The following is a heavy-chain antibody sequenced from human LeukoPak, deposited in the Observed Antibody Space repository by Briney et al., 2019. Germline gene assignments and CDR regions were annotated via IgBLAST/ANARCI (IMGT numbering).Heavy chain of an antibody. CDR1: GYSISSGYY. D-gene: IGHD5-12*01. CDR3: ARGSATTDY. CDR2: IYHSGST. V-gene: IGHV4-38-2*02. J-gene: IGHJ4*02. Sequence: SETLSLTCTVSGYSISSGYYWGWIRQPPGKGLEWIRSIYHSGSTYYNPSLKSRVTISVDTSKNQFSLKLSSVTAADTAVYYCARGSATTDYWGQGTLITVSS.